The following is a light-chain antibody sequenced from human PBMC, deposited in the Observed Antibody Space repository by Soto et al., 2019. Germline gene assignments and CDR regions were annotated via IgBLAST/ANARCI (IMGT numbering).Light chain of an antibody. Sequence: QSVLTQPPSASSTPGQTVTISCSGSTSNIGTFYVYWYQHLPGTAPKLLIYLGDQRASGVSDRFSGSKSGTSASLAINGLRSDDEADYYCAAWDDNLYAYVFGSGTKLTVL. J-gene: IGLJ1*01. V-gene: IGLV1-47*02. CDR1: TSNIGTFY. CDR2: LGD. CDR3: AAWDDNLYAYV.